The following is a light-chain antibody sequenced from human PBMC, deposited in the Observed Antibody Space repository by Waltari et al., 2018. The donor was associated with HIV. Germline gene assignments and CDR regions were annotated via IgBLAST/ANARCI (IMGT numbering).Light chain of an antibody. J-gene: IGLJ2*01. CDR3: SSYTSSITLV. CDR2: EVN. Sequence: QSALTQPASLSGSPGQSIPISCAGPSNDVGGYNYVSWYQQHPGKAPKLMICEVNNRPAGVSSRFSGSKSGNTAYLTISGLQAEDEADYYCSSYTSSITLVFGGGTKVTVL. CDR1: SNDVGGYNY. V-gene: IGLV2-14*01.